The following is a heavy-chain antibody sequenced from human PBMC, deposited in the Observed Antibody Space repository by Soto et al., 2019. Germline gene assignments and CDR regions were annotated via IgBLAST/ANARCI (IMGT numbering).Heavy chain of an antibody. D-gene: IGHD5-12*01. V-gene: IGHV3-33*01. CDR1: GFTFSSYG. CDR3: ARDLSIIQSGYDFAY. Sequence: GGSLRLSCAASGFTFSSYGMHWVRQAPGKGLEWVAVIWYDGSNKYYVDSVKGRFTISRDNSKNTLYLQMNSLRAEDTAVYYCARDLSIIQSGYDFAYWGQGTLVTVSS. CDR2: IWYDGSNK. J-gene: IGHJ4*02.